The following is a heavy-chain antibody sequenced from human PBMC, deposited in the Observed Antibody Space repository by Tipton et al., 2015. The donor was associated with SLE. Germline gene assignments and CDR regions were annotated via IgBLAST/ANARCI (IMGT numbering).Heavy chain of an antibody. V-gene: IGHV4-59*12. CDR1: GGSISSYY. Sequence: TLSLTCTVSGGSISSYYWSWIRQPPGKGLEWIGYIYYSGSTNYNPSLKSRVTISVDTSKNQFSLKLSSVTAADTAVYYCARVSGWYQYAFDIWGQGTMVTVSS. CDR3: ARVSGWYQYAFDI. J-gene: IGHJ3*02. CDR2: IYYSGST. D-gene: IGHD6-19*01.